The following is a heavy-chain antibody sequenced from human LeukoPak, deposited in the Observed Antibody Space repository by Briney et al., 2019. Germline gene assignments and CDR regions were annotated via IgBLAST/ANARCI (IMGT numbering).Heavy chain of an antibody. CDR3: ARTTTTVTSPYYYYYYMDV. CDR2: IIPIFGTA. Sequence: PRASVKVSCKASGGTFSSYAISWVRQAPGQGLEWMGGIIPIFGTANYAQKFQGRVTITADKSTSTAYMELSSLRSEDTAVYYCARTTTTVTSPYYYYYYMDVWGKGTTVTVSS. D-gene: IGHD4-17*01. CDR1: GGTFSSYA. J-gene: IGHJ6*03. V-gene: IGHV1-69*06.